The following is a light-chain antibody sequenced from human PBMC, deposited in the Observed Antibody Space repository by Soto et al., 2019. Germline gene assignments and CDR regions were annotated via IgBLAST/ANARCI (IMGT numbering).Light chain of an antibody. J-gene: IGKJ2*01. Sequence: DIVMTQSPDSLAVSLGERATINCKSSQSVLSSSNDKSYLVWYQQKPGQPPRLLIYWASTRESGVPDRFSGSGSGTDFTLTISSLQAEDVAVYYCQQYYTTPYTFGQGTKLEMK. CDR1: QSVLSSSNDKSY. CDR3: QQYYTTPYT. V-gene: IGKV4-1*01. CDR2: WAS.